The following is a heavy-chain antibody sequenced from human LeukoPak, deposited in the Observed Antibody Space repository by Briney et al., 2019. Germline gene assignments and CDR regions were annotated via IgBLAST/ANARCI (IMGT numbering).Heavy chain of an antibody. Sequence: SETLSLTCAVSGDSISGSNWWSWVRQPPGKGLEWIGEIYHSGSTNYNPSHKSRVTISVDKSKNQFSLKLSSVTAADTAVYYCARVAGTFYGEAHFDYWGQGTLVTVSS. J-gene: IGHJ4*02. CDR3: ARVAGTFYGEAHFDY. V-gene: IGHV4-4*02. CDR2: IYHSGST. CDR1: GDSISGSNW. D-gene: IGHD3-10*01.